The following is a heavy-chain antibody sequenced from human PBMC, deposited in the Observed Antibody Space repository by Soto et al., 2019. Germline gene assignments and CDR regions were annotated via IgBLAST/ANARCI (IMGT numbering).Heavy chain of an antibody. CDR1: GRSITSYY. CDR2: FYDSGIT. CDR3: ARTYDSNGYANEFDS. D-gene: IGHD3-22*01. V-gene: IGHV4-59*12. J-gene: IGHJ4*02. Sequence: QVVLQESGPGLVKPSETLSLTCSASGRSITSYYWSWVRQPPGKGLEWSGYFYDSGITSQKPSLKGRVTMSADTSQNQLSLKLTSVTGADTAVYYCARTYDSNGYANEFDSWGQGILVTVTS.